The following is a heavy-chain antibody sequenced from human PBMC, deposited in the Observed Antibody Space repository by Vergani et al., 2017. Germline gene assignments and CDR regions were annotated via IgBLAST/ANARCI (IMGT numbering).Heavy chain of an antibody. CDR1: GFTFDDYG. D-gene: IGHD3-16*01. Sequence: EVQLVESGGGVVRPGGSLRLSCEVSGFTFDDYGMSWVRQAPGKGLEWVSGINWNGGSTGYADSVKGRFTISRDNAKKSLYLQMNSLRVEDTALYYCARGKIISDYVWGSYPPVDYWGQGTLVTVSS. J-gene: IGHJ4*02. CDR2: INWNGGST. V-gene: IGHV3-20*04. CDR3: ARGKIISDYVWGSYPPVDY.